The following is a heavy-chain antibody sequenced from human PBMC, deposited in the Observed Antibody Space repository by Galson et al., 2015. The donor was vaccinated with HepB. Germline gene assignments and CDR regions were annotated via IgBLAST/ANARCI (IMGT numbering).Heavy chain of an antibody. Sequence: SLRLSCAASGFTFTNYWMSWVRQAPGKGLEWVANIKQDGSEKYYVDSVKGRFTISRDNAKNSLYLQMNSLRAEDTAVYFCYYYGMDVWGQGTTVTVSS. CDR2: IKQDGSEK. V-gene: IGHV3-7*02. CDR1: GFTFTNYW. J-gene: IGHJ6*02. CDR3: YYYGMDV.